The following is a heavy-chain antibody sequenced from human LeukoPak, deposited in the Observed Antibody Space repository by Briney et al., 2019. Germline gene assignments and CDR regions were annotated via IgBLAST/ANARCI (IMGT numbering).Heavy chain of an antibody. J-gene: IGHJ6*02. CDR2: IYYSGST. CDR1: GGSISSYY. V-gene: IGHV4-59*08. CDR3: AGWTGPYGMDV. Sequence: SETLSLTCTVSGGSISSYYWSWIRQPPGKGLEWIGYIYYSGSTNYNPSLKSRVTISVDTSKNQFSLKLSSVTAADTAVYYCAGWTGPYGMDVWGQGTTATVSS. D-gene: IGHD1-14*01.